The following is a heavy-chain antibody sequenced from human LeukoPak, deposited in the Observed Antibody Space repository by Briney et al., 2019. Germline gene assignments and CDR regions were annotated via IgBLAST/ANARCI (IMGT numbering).Heavy chain of an antibody. CDR1: GFIFSNYG. J-gene: IGHJ4*02. D-gene: IGHD1-26*01. V-gene: IGHV3-30*18. CDR3: AKDFYPYSGSYSVFDY. CDR2: ISYDGSNK. Sequence: GGSLRLSCAASGFIFSNYGMHWVRQAPGKGLEWVALISYDGSNKYYAGSVKGRFTISRNTSKNTLYLQMNSLRAEDTAVYYCAKDFYPYSGSYSVFDYWGQGTLVTVSS.